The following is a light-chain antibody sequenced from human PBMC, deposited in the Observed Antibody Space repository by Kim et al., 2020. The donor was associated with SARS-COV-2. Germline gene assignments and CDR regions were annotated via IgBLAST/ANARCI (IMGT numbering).Light chain of an antibody. CDR1: SADVGRYSY. CDR3: SSYAGSNNMM. J-gene: IGLJ3*02. V-gene: IGLV2-8*01. Sequence: QSALTQPPSASGSPGQSVTISCTGSSADVGRYSYVFWYQQHPNKAPKLLIYEVTKRPSGVPDRFSGSKSGNTASLTISGLQAEDEATYHCSSYAGSNNMMFGGGTQLTVL. CDR2: EVT.